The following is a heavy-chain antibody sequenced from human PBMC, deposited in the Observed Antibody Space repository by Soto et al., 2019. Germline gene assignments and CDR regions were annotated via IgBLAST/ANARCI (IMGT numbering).Heavy chain of an antibody. D-gene: IGHD2-2*01. CDR2: IDPSDSYT. V-gene: IGHV5-10-1*01. Sequence: PVVLLQIPCMFFAGSSVGYWSSWVRHMPGKGLERMGRIDPSDSYTNYSPSFQGHVTISADKSISTAYLQWSSLKASDTAMYYCARLYIVVVPATLRDNTVTAFWVQRPTVPVSS. CDR3: ARLYIVVVPATLRDNTVTAF. CDR1: AGSSVGYW. J-gene: IGHJ6*02.